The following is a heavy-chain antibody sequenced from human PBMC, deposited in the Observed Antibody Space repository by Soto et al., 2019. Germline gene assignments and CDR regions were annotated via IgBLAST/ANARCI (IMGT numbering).Heavy chain of an antibody. V-gene: IGHV4-34*01. CDR1: GGSVNGYY. CDR2: INHTGDT. D-gene: IGHD3-3*01. Sequence: SETLSLTCAVYGGSVNGYYWNWIRQPPGKGLEWIGEINHTGDTHYNPSLKSRVTMSVDTSKNQFSLRLSSATAADTAIYYCATRITVFGLLIPPFDPWGQGTQVTVSS. J-gene: IGHJ5*02. CDR3: ATRITVFGLLIPPFDP.